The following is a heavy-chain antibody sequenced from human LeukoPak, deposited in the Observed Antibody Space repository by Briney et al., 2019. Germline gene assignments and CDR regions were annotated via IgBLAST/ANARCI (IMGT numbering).Heavy chain of an antibody. CDR1: GGSISSYY. CDR3: ARVGGISNYYDSSGYYYLDY. Sequence: PSETLSLTCTVSGGSISSYYWGWIRQPPGKGLEWIGYIYYSGSTNYNPSLKSRVTISVDTSKNQFSLKLSSVTAADTAVYYCARVGGISNYYDSSGYYYLDYWGQGTLVTVSS. J-gene: IGHJ4*02. V-gene: IGHV4-59*01. CDR2: IYYSGST. D-gene: IGHD3-22*01.